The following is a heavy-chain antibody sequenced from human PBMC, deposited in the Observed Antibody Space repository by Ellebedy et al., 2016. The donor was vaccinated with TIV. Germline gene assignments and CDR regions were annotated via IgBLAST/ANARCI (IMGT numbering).Heavy chain of an antibody. CDR1: GFTFSSYA. CDR2: ISGSGGSI. V-gene: IGHV3-23*01. J-gene: IGHJ5*02. D-gene: IGHD2-15*01. CDR3: AKPGGRKGATPYNWFDP. Sequence: GGSLRLXXAASGFTFSSYAMSWVRQAPGKGLEWVSAISGSGGSIYYADSVKGRFTISRDNSKNTLYLQMNSLRAEDTAVYYCAKPGGRKGATPYNWFDPWGQGTLVTVSS.